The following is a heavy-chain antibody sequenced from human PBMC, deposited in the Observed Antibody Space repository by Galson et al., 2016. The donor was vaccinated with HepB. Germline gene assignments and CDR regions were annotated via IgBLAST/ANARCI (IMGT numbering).Heavy chain of an antibody. Sequence: SLRLSCAASGLTFSSCGMHWVRQAPGKGLEWVAVILYDGSNKYYADSVKGRFTISRDNSKNTLYLQMNGLRAEDTAVYYCAKDRNRYDFYSMDVRGQGTTVTVSS. J-gene: IGHJ6*02. V-gene: IGHV3-30*18. CDR3: AKDRNRYDFYSMDV. D-gene: IGHD5-12*01. CDR1: GLTFSSCG. CDR2: ILYDGSNK.